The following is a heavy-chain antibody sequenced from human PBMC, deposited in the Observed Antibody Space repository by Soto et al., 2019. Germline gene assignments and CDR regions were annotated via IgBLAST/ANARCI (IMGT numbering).Heavy chain of an antibody. CDR2: IHPGDSDT. CDR3: ARCCSSYGPRRYLMAV. Sequence: PGESLKISCKGSGYSFTTYWIGCVRQMPGKGLEWMVIIHPGDSDTTYSPSFQGQVTISADKSISTAYLQWSSLKASDTAMYYCARCCSSYGPRRYLMAVSAQRTTVTGSS. V-gene: IGHV5-51*01. D-gene: IGHD5-18*01. CDR1: GYSFTTYW. J-gene: IGHJ6*02.